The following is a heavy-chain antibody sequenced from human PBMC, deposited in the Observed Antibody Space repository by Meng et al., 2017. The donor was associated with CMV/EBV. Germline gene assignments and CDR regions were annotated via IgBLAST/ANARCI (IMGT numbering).Heavy chain of an antibody. CDR2: IKQDGSEK. V-gene: IGHV3-7*01. Sequence: GESLKISCAASGFTFSSYWMSWVRQAPGKGLEWVANIKQDGSEKYYVDSVKGRFTISRDNAEKSLYLQMSSLRAEDTAVYYCASHGGYWGQGTLVTVSS. CDR1: GFTFSSYW. CDR3: ASHGGY. D-gene: IGHD3-16*01. J-gene: IGHJ4*02.